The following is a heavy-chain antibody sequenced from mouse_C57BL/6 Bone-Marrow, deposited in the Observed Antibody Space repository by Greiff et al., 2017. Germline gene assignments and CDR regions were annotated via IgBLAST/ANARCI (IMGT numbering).Heavy chain of an antibody. CDR3: ARRVLRSPFDY. J-gene: IGHJ2*01. D-gene: IGHD1-1*01. CDR1: GYAFTNYL. Sequence: VMLVESGAELVRPGTSVKVSCKASGYAFTNYLIEWVKQRPGQGLEWIGVINPGSGGTNYNEKFKGKATLTADKSSSTAYMQLSSLTSEDSAVYFCARRVLRSPFDYWGQGTTLTVSS. CDR2: INPGSGGT. V-gene: IGHV1-54*01.